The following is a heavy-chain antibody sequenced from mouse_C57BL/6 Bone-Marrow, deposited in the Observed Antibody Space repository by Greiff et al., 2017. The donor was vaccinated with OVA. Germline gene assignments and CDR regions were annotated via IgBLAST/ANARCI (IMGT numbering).Heavy chain of an antibody. CDR2: IWRGGST. D-gene: IGHD2-1*01. CDR1: GFSLTSYG. V-gene: IGHV2-5*01. Sequence: VKLQESGPGLVQPSQSLSITCTVSGFSLTSYGVHWVRQSPGKGLEWLGVIWRGGSTDYNAAFMSRLSITKDNSKSQVFFKMNSLQADDTAIYYCAKTSLLSTVYAMDYWGQGTSVTVSS. J-gene: IGHJ4*01. CDR3: AKTSLLSTVYAMDY.